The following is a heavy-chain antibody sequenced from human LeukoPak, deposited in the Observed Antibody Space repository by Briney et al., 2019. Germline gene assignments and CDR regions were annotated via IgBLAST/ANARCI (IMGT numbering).Heavy chain of an antibody. CDR1: GGSISSDY. J-gene: IGHJ6*03. CDR3: GRDALVGYFSYYYMDV. Sequence: SETLSLTCTVSGGSISSDYWSWIRQPPGKGLEWIAYIYSSGSTSYNPSLKSRVTISIDTSKNQFSLKLSSVTAADTAVYYCGRDALVGYFSYYYMDVWGKGTTVTVSS. D-gene: IGHD2-15*01. V-gene: IGHV4-59*01. CDR2: IYSSGST.